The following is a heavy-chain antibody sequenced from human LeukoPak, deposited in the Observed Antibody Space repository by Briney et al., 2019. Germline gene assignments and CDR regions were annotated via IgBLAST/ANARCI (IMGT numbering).Heavy chain of an antibody. Sequence: SQTLSLTCAISGDSVSSNSAAWNWIRQSPSRGLEWLGRTYYRSKWYNNYAISVKSRITINPDTSKNQFSLQLNSVTPEDTAIYYCARDVTGDLKLDYWGQGTLVAVSS. CDR1: GDSVSSNSAA. D-gene: IGHD7-27*01. CDR3: ARDVTGDLKLDY. J-gene: IGHJ4*02. V-gene: IGHV6-1*01. CDR2: TYYRSKWYN.